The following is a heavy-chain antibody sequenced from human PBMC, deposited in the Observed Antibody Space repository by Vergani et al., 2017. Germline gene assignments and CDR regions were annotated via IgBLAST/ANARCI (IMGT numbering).Heavy chain of an antibody. V-gene: IGHV1-45*02. CDR3: ARWDPGLGSFDI. CDR1: GYTLTELS. D-gene: IGHD1-14*01. CDR2: ITPFNGET. J-gene: IGHJ3*02. Sequence: QVQLVQSGAEVKKPGASVKVSCKVSGYTLTELSMHWVRQAPGKGLEWMGWITPFNGETKYAQKFQDRVTITRDRSMSTAYMELSSLRSEDTAMYYCARWDPGLGSFDIWGQGAMVTVST.